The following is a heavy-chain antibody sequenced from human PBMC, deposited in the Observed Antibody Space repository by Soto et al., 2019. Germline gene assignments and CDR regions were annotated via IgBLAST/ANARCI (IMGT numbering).Heavy chain of an antibody. J-gene: IGHJ4*02. Sequence: EVQLVESGGGLVQPGGSLRLSCAASGFTFSDHYMDWVRQAPGKGLEWVGRTRNKANSYTTEYAASVKGRFTISRDDSKNSLYLQMNSLKTEDTSVYYCARCITMVRGVTEYYFDYWGQGTLFTVSS. CDR3: ARCITMVRGVTEYYFDY. V-gene: IGHV3-72*01. D-gene: IGHD3-10*01. CDR2: TRNKANSYTT. CDR1: GFTFSDHY.